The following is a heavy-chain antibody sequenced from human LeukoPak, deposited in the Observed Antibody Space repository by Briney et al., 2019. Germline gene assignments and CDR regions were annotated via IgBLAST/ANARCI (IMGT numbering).Heavy chain of an antibody. CDR2: IYYSGST. Sequence: SETLSLTCTVSGGSISSSSYYWGWIRQPPGKGLEWIGSIYYSGSTYYNPSLKSRVTISVDTSKNQFSLKLSSVTAADTAVYYCARVGAGDVDFDYWGQGTLVTVSS. J-gene: IGHJ4*02. CDR3: ARVGAGDVDFDY. CDR1: GGSISSSSYY. D-gene: IGHD1-26*01. V-gene: IGHV4-39*07.